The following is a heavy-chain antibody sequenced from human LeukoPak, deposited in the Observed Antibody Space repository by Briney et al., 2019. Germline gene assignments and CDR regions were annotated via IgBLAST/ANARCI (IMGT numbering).Heavy chain of an antibody. V-gene: IGHV1-69*04. Sequence: GASVTVSCTASGGTFISYAISWVRQAPGQGLEWMGRIIPIFGIANYAQKFQGRVTITADKSTSTAYMELSSLRSEDTAVYYCARDKYSSSLGDYWGQGTLVTVSS. D-gene: IGHD6-6*01. CDR1: GGTFISYA. J-gene: IGHJ4*02. CDR3: ARDKYSSSLGDY. CDR2: IIPIFGIA.